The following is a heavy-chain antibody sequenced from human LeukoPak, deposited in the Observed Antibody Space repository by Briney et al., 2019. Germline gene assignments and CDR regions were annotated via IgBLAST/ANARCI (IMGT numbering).Heavy chain of an antibody. D-gene: IGHD5-24*01. J-gene: IGHJ4*02. CDR1: GYTFTSYY. CDR3: ARTPMATTKFDY. Sequence: ASVTVSCKASGYTFTSYYMHWVRQAPGQGLEWMGIINPSGGSTSYAQKFQGRVTMTRDTSTSTVYMELSSLRSEDTAVYYCARTPMATTKFDYWGQGTLVTVSS. V-gene: IGHV1-46*01. CDR2: INPSGGST.